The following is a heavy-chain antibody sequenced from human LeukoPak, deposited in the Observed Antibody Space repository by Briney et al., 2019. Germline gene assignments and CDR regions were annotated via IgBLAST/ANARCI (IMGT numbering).Heavy chain of an antibody. J-gene: IGHJ6*02. CDR2: IYSGGST. D-gene: IGHD2-2*02. V-gene: IGHV3-66*01. Sequence: GGSLRLSCAASGFTVSSNYMSWVRQAPGKGLEWVSVIYSGGSTYYADSVKGRFTISRDNSKNTLYLQMNSLRAEDTAVYYCARAGGGYCSSTSCYRNYYGMDVWGQGTTVTVSS. CDR3: ARAGGGYCSSTSCYRNYYGMDV. CDR1: GFTVSSNY.